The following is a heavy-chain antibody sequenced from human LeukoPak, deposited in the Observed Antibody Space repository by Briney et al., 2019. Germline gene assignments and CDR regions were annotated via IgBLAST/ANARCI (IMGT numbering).Heavy chain of an antibody. CDR1: GGSLSSYY. V-gene: IGHV4-4*07. J-gene: IGHJ4*02. CDR3: ARDGWFGELFSFDY. Sequence: SETPSLTCTVSGGSLSSYYWSWIRQPAGKGLEWIGRIYTSGSTNYNPSLKSRVTTSVDTSKNQFSLKLSSVTAADTAVYYCARDGWFGELFSFDYWGQGTLVTVSS. D-gene: IGHD3-10*01. CDR2: IYTSGST.